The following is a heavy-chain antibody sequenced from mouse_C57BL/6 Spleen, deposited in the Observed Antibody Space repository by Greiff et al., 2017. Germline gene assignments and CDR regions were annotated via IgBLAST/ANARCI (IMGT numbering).Heavy chain of an antibody. Sequence: EVQLQQSGPELVKPGASVKISCKASGYSFTDYNMNWVKQSNGKSLEWIGVITPNSGTTSYNQKFKGKATLPVDQSSSPAYMQLNSLTSEDSTVYYYARSGPGDLDYWGQGTTLTVSS. V-gene: IGHV1-39*01. CDR3: ARSGPGDLDY. CDR2: ITPNSGTT. J-gene: IGHJ2*01. D-gene: IGHD3-1*01. CDR1: GYSFTDYN.